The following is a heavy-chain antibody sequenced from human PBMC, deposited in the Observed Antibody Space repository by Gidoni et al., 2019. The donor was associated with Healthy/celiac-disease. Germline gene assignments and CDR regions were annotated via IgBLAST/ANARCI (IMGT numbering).Heavy chain of an antibody. D-gene: IGHD6-13*01. J-gene: IGHJ5*02. CDR1: GYTFTSYY. CDR2: INPSGGST. CDR3: ARERLPIAAAGRGWFDP. V-gene: IGHV1-46*01. Sequence: QVQLVQSGAEVKKPGASVKVSCKASGYTFTSYYMPWVRQAPGQGLEWMGIINPSGGSTSYAQKFQGRVTMTRDTSTSTVYMELSSLRSEDTAVYYCARERLPIAAAGRGWFDPWGQGTLVTVSS.